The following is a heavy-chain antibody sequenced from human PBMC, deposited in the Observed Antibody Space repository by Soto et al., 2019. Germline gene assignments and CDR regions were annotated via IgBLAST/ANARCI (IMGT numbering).Heavy chain of an antibody. CDR3: ARALGTYYDFWGGYRNLTYYYYYGMDV. V-gene: IGHV1-18*04. CDR2: ISAYNGNT. J-gene: IGHJ6*02. CDR1: GYTFTSYG. Sequence: QVQLVQSGAEVKKPGASVKVSCKASGYTFTSYGISWVRQAPGQGLEWMGWISAYNGNTNYAQKLQGRVTMTTDTSTSTAYMELRSLRSDDTAVYYCARALGTYYDFWGGYRNLTYYYYYGMDVWGQGTTVTVSS. D-gene: IGHD3-3*01.